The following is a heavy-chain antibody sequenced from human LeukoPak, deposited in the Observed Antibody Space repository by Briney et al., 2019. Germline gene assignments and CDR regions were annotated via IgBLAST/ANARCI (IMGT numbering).Heavy chain of an antibody. CDR3: AKSRHGSGSYSIFDY. D-gene: IGHD3-10*01. CDR1: GFTFSSYA. V-gene: IGHV3-30-3*02. Sequence: PGGSLRLSCAASGFTFSSYAMHWVRQAPGKGLEWVAVISYDGRNINYADSVKGRFTISRDNSKNTLYLPMNSLRAEDTAVYYCAKSRHGSGSYSIFDYWGQGTLVTVSS. CDR2: ISYDGRNI. J-gene: IGHJ4*02.